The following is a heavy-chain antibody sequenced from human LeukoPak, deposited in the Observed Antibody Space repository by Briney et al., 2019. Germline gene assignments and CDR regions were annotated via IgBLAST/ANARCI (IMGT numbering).Heavy chain of an antibody. V-gene: IGHV4-39*07. CDR3: ARAQGKFDP. CDR1: GGSISSSSYY. J-gene: IGHJ5*02. CDR2: IYYSGST. Sequence: SETLSLTCTVSGGSISSSSYYWGWIRQPPGKGLEWIGSIYYSGSTYYSPSLKSRVTISVDTSKNQFSLKLSSVTAADTAVYYCARAQGKFDPWGQGTLVTVSS.